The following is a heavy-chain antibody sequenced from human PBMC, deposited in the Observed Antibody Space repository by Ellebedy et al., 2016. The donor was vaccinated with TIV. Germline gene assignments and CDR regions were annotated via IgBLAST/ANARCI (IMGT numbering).Heavy chain of an antibody. D-gene: IGHD3-22*01. CDR2: ISAYNGNT. CDR1: GYTFTSYG. J-gene: IGHJ6*02. V-gene: IGHV1-18*01. Sequence: ASVKVSXXASGYTFTSYGISWVRQAPGQGLEWMGWISAYNGNTNYAQKLQGRVTMTTDTSTSTAYMELRSLRSDDTAVYYCARAPNDSSGYYYYYYGMDVWGQGTTVTVSS. CDR3: ARAPNDSSGYYYYYYGMDV.